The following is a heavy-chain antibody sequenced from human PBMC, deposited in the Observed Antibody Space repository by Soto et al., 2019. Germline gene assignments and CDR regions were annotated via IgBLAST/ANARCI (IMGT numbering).Heavy chain of an antibody. CDR1: GGTFRNSA. Sequence: SCKASGGTFRNSAFSWVRQAPGKGLEWVAVISYDGSNKYYADSVKGRFTISRDNSKNTLYLQMNSLRAEDTAVYYCAKDRTRGYYYDSSGYPPHFDYWGQGTLVTVSS. CDR2: ISYDGSNK. J-gene: IGHJ4*02. V-gene: IGHV3-30*04. CDR3: AKDRTRGYYYDSSGYPPHFDY. D-gene: IGHD3-22*01.